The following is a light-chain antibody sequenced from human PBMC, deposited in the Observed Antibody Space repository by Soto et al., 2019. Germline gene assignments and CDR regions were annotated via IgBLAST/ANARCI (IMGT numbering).Light chain of an antibody. V-gene: IGKV3-11*01. J-gene: IGKJ2*01. Sequence: EIVLTQSPATLSLSPGERATLSCRASQSVSSYLAWYQQKPGQAPRLLIYDGSNRATGIPARFSGSGSGTNFTLTISSLEPEDFAVYYCQQRSNSYTFGQGTKVDIK. CDR3: QQRSNSYT. CDR1: QSVSSY. CDR2: DGS.